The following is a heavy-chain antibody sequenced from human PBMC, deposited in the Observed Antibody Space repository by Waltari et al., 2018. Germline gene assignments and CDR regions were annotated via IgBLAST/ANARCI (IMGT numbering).Heavy chain of an antibody. Sequence: QVQLQESGPGLVKTSETMSLTCTVSGYSISSGYYWSWIRQPPGKGLEWIGYIYYSGSTNYNPSLKSRVTISVDTSKNQFSLKLSSVTAADTAVYYCARDQGPNYYGSGSYPTGFDYWGQGTLVTVSS. J-gene: IGHJ4*02. V-gene: IGHV4-61*01. D-gene: IGHD3-10*01. CDR1: GYSISSGYY. CDR3: ARDQGPNYYGSGSYPTGFDY. CDR2: IYYSGST.